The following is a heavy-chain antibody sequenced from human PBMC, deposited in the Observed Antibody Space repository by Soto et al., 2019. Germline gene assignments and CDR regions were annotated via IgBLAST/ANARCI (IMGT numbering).Heavy chain of an antibody. J-gene: IGHJ3*02. CDR2: ITTSGGTI. CDR1: GFTFSDYY. Sequence: QVQLVESGGGLVKPGGSLRLSCVASGFTFSDYYMTWIRQAPGKGLDCVSYITTSGGTIYSADSVKGRFTISRDNAKNSLYLQRDSMRAEDTAVYYCARQHRYGGDGFDIWGQGTRVTVSS. CDR3: ARQHRYGGDGFDI. D-gene: IGHD3-16*01. V-gene: IGHV3-11*01.